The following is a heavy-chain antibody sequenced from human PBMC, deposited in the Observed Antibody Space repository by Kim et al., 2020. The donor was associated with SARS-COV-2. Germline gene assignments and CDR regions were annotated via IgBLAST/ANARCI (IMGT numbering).Heavy chain of an antibody. Sequence: GGSLRLSCAASGFSFSTYAMSWVRQAPGKGLQWVSSIGGGGGNIYYTDSVKGRFAISRDNSKNTLYLQMNNLRVEDTAVYYCAKYKGTVMAQYHFDYWGQGTLVTVSS. CDR2: IGGGGGNI. V-gene: IGHV3-23*01. CDR1: GFSFSTYA. J-gene: IGHJ4*02. D-gene: IGHD5-18*01. CDR3: AKYKGTVMAQYHFDY.